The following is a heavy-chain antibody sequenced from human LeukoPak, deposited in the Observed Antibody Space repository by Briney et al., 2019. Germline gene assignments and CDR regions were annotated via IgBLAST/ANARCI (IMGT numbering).Heavy chain of an antibody. Sequence: SVKVSCKASGGTFSSYAISWVRQAPGQGLEWMGGIIPIFGTANYAQKFQGRVTITAEESTSTAYMELSGLRSEDTAVYYCARGSPVRGRNWFDPWGQGTLVTVSS. D-gene: IGHD3-10*01. V-gene: IGHV1-69*13. CDR1: GGTFSSYA. J-gene: IGHJ5*02. CDR2: IIPIFGTA. CDR3: ARGSPVRGRNWFDP.